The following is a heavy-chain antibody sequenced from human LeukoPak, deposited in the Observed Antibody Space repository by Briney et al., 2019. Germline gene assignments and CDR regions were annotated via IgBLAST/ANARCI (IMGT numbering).Heavy chain of an antibody. J-gene: IGHJ5*02. CDR2: IKQDGSEK. Sequence: GGSLTLSRPASGFSLSRYWMSWVRQAPGKGREWVANIKQDGSEKNYVESVKGRFTISRDNDKNSLYLQTNSLRAEDTAVYYCAGGYSSSWYRFDPWGQGTLVTVSS. CDR1: GFSLSRYW. CDR3: AGGYSSSWYRFDP. V-gene: IGHV3-7*04. D-gene: IGHD6-13*01.